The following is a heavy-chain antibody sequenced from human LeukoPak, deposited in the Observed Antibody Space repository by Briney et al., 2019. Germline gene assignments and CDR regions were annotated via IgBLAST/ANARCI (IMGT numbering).Heavy chain of an antibody. CDR3: ASEGRTGDGYGDYVGSFDY. Sequence: PSETLSLTCAVYGGSFSGYYWSWIRQPPGKGLEWIGEINHSGSTNYNPSLKSRVTISVDTSKYQFSLKLSSVTAADTAVYYCASEGRTGDGYGDYVGSFDYWGQGTLVTVSS. J-gene: IGHJ4*02. V-gene: IGHV4-34*01. CDR2: INHSGST. CDR1: GGSFSGYY. D-gene: IGHD4-17*01.